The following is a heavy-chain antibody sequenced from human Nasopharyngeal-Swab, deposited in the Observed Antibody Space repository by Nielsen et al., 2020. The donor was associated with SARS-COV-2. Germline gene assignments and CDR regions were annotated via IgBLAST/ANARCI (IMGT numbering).Heavy chain of an antibody. CDR1: GFTFSSYS. V-gene: IGHV3-21*01. CDR3: ARDQDNALYD. D-gene: IGHD2-15*01. J-gene: IGHJ4*02. Sequence: GESLKISCAASGFTFSSYSMTWVRQAPGKGLEWVSSISSSSSYIYYADSVKGRFTISRDNAKNSLYLQMNSLRAEDTAVYYCARDQDNALYDWGQGTLVTVSS. CDR2: ISSSSSYI.